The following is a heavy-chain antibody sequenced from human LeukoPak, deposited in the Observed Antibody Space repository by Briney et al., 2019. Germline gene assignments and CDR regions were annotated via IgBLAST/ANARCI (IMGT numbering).Heavy chain of an antibody. Sequence: GGSLRLSCAGSGXTFSNYVMTWLRQAPGKGLEWVSSIDSGGDTTHYADSVKGRWTISRDNSKNTLYLQMNNLRAEDTAVYHCAKVKPYWYFDLWGRGTLVTVSS. V-gene: IGHV3-23*01. CDR1: GXTFSNYV. J-gene: IGHJ2*01. CDR2: IDSGGDTT. CDR3: AKVKPYWYFDL.